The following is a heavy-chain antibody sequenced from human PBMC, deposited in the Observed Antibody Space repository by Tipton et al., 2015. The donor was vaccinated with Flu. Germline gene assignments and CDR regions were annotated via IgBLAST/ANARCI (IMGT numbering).Heavy chain of an antibody. CDR3: ANLVGTTGKGY. Sequence: LRLSCAVSGGSISSFYWSWIRQPPGKGLEWIGYISYSGGTTYNPSLENRVTISIDTSKNQFSLRLSSVTAADTAVYYCANLVGTTGKGYWGQGALVTVSS. D-gene: IGHD1-26*01. J-gene: IGHJ4*02. CDR1: GGSISSFY. CDR2: ISYSGGT. V-gene: IGHV4-59*01.